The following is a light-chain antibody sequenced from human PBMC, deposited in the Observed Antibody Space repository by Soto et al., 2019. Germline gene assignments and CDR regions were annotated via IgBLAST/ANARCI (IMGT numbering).Light chain of an antibody. CDR1: QTIDVY. J-gene: IGKJ5*01. Sequence: DIQMTHSTSSLSASVGDIVTITCLASQTIDVYLNWYQQKPGKAPKLLIFAASGLQSGVPSRFSGSGSGTEFTLTISSLQPEDFGTYYCQQTYTTPPTFGQGTLLEIK. CDR3: QQTYTTPPT. V-gene: IGKV1-39*01. CDR2: AAS.